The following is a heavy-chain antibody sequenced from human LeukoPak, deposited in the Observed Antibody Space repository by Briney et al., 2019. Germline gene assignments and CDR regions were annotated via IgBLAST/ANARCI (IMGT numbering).Heavy chain of an antibody. CDR3: ATSGQLDS. J-gene: IGHJ5*01. V-gene: IGHV3-23*01. CDR1: GFTFSTYA. Sequence: GGSLRLSCAASGFTFSTYAMTWVRQAPGKGLEWVSTIGGTGGTTYYADSVKGRFSISRDNSKNTLYLQMNSLRAEDTAVYYCATSGQLDSWGQGCLVTVSS. D-gene: IGHD1-26*01. CDR2: IGGTGGTT.